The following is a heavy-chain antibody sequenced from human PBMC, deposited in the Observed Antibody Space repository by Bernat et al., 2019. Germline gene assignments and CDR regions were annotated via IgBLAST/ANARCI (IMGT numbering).Heavy chain of an antibody. CDR2: VSNSGGRT. CDR1: GFTFSTYA. Sequence: EVQLLESGGGLVQPGGSLRLSCAASGFTFSTYAMTWVRQAPGKGLEWFSGVSNSGGRTYYADSVKGRFTISRDNSKNTLYLQMISLRAEDSAVYDGAKCLGGNGIFYYYMDVWGEGTMVTVSS. V-gene: IGHV3-23*01. CDR3: AKCLGGNGIFYYYMDV. J-gene: IGHJ6*03. D-gene: IGHD5/OR15-5a*01.